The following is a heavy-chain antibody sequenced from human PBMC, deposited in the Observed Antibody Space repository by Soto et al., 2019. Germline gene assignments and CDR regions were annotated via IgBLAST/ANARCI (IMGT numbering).Heavy chain of an antibody. J-gene: IGHJ6*02. CDR1: GGSISSYY. Sequence: SETLSLTCTVSGGSISSYYWSWIRQPAGKGLEWIGRIYTSGSTNYNPSLKSRVTMSVDTSKNQFSLKLSSVTAADTAVYYCARTGGSSLYYYYGVDVWGQGTTVTVSS. CDR3: ARTGGSSLYYYYGVDV. V-gene: IGHV4-4*07. CDR2: IYTSGST. D-gene: IGHD1-26*01.